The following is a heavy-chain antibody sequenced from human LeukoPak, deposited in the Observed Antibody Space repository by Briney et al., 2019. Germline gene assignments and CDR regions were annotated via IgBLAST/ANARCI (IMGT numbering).Heavy chain of an antibody. CDR3: ARHRLGNWKSDFDY. CDR1: GGSISNYY. V-gene: IGHV4-59*08. Sequence: SETLSLTCTVSGGSISNYYWSWIRQPPGKGLEWIGYIYYSGSTNYNPSLKSRVAISVDTSKNQFSLNLTSVTAADTAVYYCARHRLGNWKSDFDYWGQGTLVTVSS. CDR2: IYYSGST. J-gene: IGHJ4*02. D-gene: IGHD1-20*01.